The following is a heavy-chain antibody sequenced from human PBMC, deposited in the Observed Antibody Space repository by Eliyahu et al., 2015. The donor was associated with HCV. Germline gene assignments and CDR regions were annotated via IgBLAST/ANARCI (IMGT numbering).Heavy chain of an antibody. CDR1: GFTFSTYR. V-gene: IGHV3-21*01. Sequence: EVQLVISGGGLVKPGGSLRLSCAASGFTFSTYRMIWVRQAPEKGLEWVSSISSSSDFIYYADSVKGRFTISRDNTDNSLFLEMSALRADDTAVYYCARGVAEMGIDYIDYWGQGTLVSVSS. J-gene: IGHJ4*02. CDR2: ISSSSDFI. D-gene: IGHD5-24*01. CDR3: ARGVAEMGIDYIDY.